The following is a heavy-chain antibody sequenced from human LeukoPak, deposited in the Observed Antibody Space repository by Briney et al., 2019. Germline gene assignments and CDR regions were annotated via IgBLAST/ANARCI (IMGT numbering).Heavy chain of an antibody. V-gene: IGHV3-30-3*01. J-gene: IGHJ4*02. D-gene: IGHD3-3*01. CDR2: ISYNGDNK. CDR1: GFTFRSYA. Sequence: GGSLRLSCAASGFTFRSYAINWVRQAPGKGLEWVAVISYNGDNKNYVDSVKGRFTISRDNSKNTLYLQMSSLRAEDTAVYYCAKARRSGSDGGYYFDYWGQGTLVTVSS. CDR3: AKARRSGSDGGYYFDY.